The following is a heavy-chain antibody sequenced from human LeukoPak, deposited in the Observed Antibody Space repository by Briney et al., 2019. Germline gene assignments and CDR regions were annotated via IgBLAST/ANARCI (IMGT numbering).Heavy chain of an antibody. V-gene: IGHV3-48*02. CDR3: ARAMRSGYDY. CDR1: GFTFSAYG. D-gene: IGHD5-12*01. Sequence: GGSLRLSCAASGFTFSAYGMNWVRQAPGKGPEWVSYISSSSDAIYYADSVSGRFTISRDNAKNSLYLQMNSLRDEDTAVYYCARAMRSGYDYWGQGTLVTVSS. CDR2: ISSSSDAI. J-gene: IGHJ4*02.